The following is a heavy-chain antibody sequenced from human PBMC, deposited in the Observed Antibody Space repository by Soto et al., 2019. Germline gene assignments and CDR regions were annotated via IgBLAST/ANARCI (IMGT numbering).Heavy chain of an antibody. CDR3: AKDRYDSSLFDY. J-gene: IGHJ4*02. D-gene: IGHD3-22*01. Sequence: EVQLLESGGGLVQPGGSLRLSCAASGFTFSSYAMSWVRQAPGKGLEWVSAISGSGGSTYYADSVNCRFTISRDNSNNTLYLQMNSLRAEYTAVYYCAKDRYDSSLFDYWGQGTLVTVSS. CDR2: ISGSGGST. CDR1: GFTFSSYA. V-gene: IGHV3-23*01.